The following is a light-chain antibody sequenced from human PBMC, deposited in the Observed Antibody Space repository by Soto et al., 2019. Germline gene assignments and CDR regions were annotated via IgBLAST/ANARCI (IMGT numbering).Light chain of an antibody. V-gene: IGKV3D-15*01. CDR1: QSVSNK. CDR3: QQYYNWLT. CDR2: SAS. J-gene: IGKJ4*01. Sequence: EIVMTQSPATLSVSPGERATLSCRASQSVSNKFAWYQQKRGQAPRLLIHSASTRATGIPARFSGSGSGTEFTLTISSLQSEDFAVYYCQQYYNWLTFGGGTKVEI.